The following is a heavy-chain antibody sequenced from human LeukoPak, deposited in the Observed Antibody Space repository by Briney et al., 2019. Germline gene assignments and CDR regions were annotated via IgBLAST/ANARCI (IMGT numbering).Heavy chain of an antibody. D-gene: IGHD6-13*01. CDR3: ARGYSCFDY. J-gene: IGHJ4*02. CDR2: ISSSSNYI. V-gene: IGHV3-21*01. CDR1: GFTFSSST. Sequence: PGGSLRLSCAASGFTFSSSTMNWVRQAPGKGLEWVSSISSSSNYIYYANSVKGRFTISRDNAKNSLYLQMNSLRAEDTAVYYCARGYSCFDYWGQGTLVTVSS.